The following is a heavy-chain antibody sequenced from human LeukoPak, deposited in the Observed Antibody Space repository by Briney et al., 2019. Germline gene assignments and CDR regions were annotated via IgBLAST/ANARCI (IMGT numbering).Heavy chain of an antibody. J-gene: IGHJ4*02. CDR2: IKCDGSEK. Sequence: GGSLRLSCAASGFTFSNSWMHWVCQAPERGLEWVADIKCDGSEKCYVDSVRGRLTISRDNAKNSLYLQVNSLRSDDTAVYYCARIDYYDSSGYDDYWGQGTLVTVSS. CDR3: ARIDYYDSSGYDDY. D-gene: IGHD3-22*01. CDR1: GFTFSNSW. V-gene: IGHV3-52*01.